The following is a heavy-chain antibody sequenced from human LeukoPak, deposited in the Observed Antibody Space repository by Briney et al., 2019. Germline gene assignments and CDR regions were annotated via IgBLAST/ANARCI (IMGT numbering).Heavy chain of an antibody. CDR1: GGTFNRHA. CDR2: NFPLSDTA. Sequence: SVKVSCKASGGTFNRHAISWVRQAPGQGLEWMGGNFPLSDTAKYAQKFHDRVTITTDRSTSTAYMELSSLKSEDTAVYYCARGVSDYAFWSGFSVDWFDPWGQGTLVIVSS. D-gene: IGHD3-3*01. CDR3: ARGVSDYAFWSGFSVDWFDP. V-gene: IGHV1-69*05. J-gene: IGHJ5*02.